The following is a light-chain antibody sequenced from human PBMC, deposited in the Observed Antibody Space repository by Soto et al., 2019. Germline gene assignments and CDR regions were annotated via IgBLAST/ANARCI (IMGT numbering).Light chain of an antibody. Sequence: EIVMTQSPATLSLSPGERATLSCRASQFVSSDLAWYQQKPGQAPRLLIYGASFRAAGIPARFSGSGSGTEFTLTISSLQSEDFAVYYCQQYNYWYTFGQGTKLEIK. V-gene: IGKV3-15*01. CDR1: QFVSSD. J-gene: IGKJ2*01. CDR2: GAS. CDR3: QQYNYWYT.